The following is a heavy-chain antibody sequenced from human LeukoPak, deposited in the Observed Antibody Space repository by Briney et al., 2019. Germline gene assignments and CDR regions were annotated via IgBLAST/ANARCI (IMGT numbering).Heavy chain of an antibody. CDR2: IYCGGST. D-gene: IGHD3-10*01. CDR3: ARGSMVRGVIL. CDR1: GFTVSSNY. J-gene: IGHJ4*02. Sequence: GGSLKLSCAASGFTVSSNYMSWVRQAPGKGLEWVSVIYCGGSTYYADPVKGRFTISRDSSKNKLFLHMNILRADDTAVYYCARGSMVRGVILWGQGTLVTVSS. V-gene: IGHV3-66*02.